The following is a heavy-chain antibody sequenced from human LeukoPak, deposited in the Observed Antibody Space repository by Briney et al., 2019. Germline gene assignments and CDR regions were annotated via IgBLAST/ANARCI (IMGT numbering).Heavy chain of an antibody. CDR2: INPKNGGT. V-gene: IGHV1-2*02. CDR1: RNIFTGYF. J-gene: IGHJ4*02. D-gene: IGHD3-16*02. Sequence: ASVKVSCKASRNIFTGYFIHWVRQAPGQGLEWMGWINPKNGGTNPAEKFQGRVTMTRDTSLSTAFMELTGLTSDDTAVYFCARGTPGSYLGYWGQGTLVTVSP. CDR3: ARGTPGSYLGY.